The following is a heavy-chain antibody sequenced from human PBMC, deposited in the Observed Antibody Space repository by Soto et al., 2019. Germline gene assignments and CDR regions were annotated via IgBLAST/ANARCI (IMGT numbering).Heavy chain of an antibody. J-gene: IGHJ5*02. CDR3: GRDSFRRNWFDP. V-gene: IGHV1-69*13. Sequence: SVNVSCKASGCTFSSYAISWVRQAPGQGLEWMGGIIPIFGTANYAQKFQGRVTITADESTSTAYMELSSLRSEDTAVYYCGRDSFRRNWFDPWGQGTLVTVSS. CDR2: IIPIFGTA. CDR1: GCTFSSYA. D-gene: IGHD6-6*01.